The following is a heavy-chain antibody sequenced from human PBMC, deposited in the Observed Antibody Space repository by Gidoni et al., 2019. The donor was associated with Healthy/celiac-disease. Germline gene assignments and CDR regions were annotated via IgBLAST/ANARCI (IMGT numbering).Heavy chain of an antibody. CDR3: ATIAAAGTSTYDY. CDR2: IYYSGST. J-gene: IGHJ4*02. Sequence: QLQLQESGPGLVKPSETLSLTCPVSGGSISSSSYYWGWIRQPPGKGLEWIGSIYYSGSTYYNPSFKSRVTISVDTSKNQFSLKLSSVTAADTAVYYCATIAAAGTSTYDYWGQGTLVTVSS. V-gene: IGHV4-39*01. D-gene: IGHD6-13*01. CDR1: GGSISSSSYY.